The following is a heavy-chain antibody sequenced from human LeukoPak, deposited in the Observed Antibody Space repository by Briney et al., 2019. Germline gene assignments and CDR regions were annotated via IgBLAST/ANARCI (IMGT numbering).Heavy chain of an antibody. Sequence: PGGSLRLSCAASGFNFNYYAMSWVRQAPGKGLEWVSGISDNEGRAYYTDSVKGRFTISRDRTKNTVYLQMHNLRADDTDVYFCARHDSFIPYWGQGTLVTVSS. D-gene: IGHD5-18*01. J-gene: IGHJ4*02. CDR3: ARHDSFIPY. CDR2: ISDNEGRA. CDR1: GFNFNYYA. V-gene: IGHV3-23*01.